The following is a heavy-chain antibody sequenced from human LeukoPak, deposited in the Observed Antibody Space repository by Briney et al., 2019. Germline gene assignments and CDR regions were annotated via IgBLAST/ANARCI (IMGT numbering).Heavy chain of an antibody. CDR3: AKDRHYYDSSGYYTY. Sequence: GGSLRLSCAASGFTFSSYGMHWVRQAPGKGLEWVAFIRYDGSNKYYADSVKGRFTISRDNSKNTLYLQMNSLTAEDTAVYYCAKDRHYYDSSGYYTYWGQGTLVTVSS. D-gene: IGHD3-22*01. CDR2: IRYDGSNK. CDR1: GFTFSSYG. V-gene: IGHV3-30*02. J-gene: IGHJ4*02.